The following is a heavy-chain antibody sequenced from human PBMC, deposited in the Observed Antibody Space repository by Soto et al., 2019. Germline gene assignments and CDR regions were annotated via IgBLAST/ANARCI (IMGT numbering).Heavy chain of an antibody. CDR2: INPNSGGT. Sequence: QVQLVQSGAEAQKPGASVKVSCKASGYTFAGYYIHWVRQAPGQGLEWLGWINPNSGGTNYAQKIQGRVTMTRDTSITTAYMELSRLTSDDTAMYYCARDGLLVPSTGNYFDPWGQGTLVTVSS. V-gene: IGHV1-2*02. D-gene: IGHD5-12*01. CDR1: GYTFAGYY. J-gene: IGHJ5*02. CDR3: ARDGLLVPSTGNYFDP.